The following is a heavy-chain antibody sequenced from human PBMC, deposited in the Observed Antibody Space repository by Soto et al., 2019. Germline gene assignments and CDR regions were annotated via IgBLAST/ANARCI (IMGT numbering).Heavy chain of an antibody. Sequence: GGSLRLSCAASGFTFSSYAMSWVRQAPGKGLEWVSAISGSGGSTYYADSVKGRFTISRDNSKNTLYLQMNSLRAEDTAVYYCAKDQMVRGVSAGWFDPWGQGTLVTVSS. CDR1: GFTFSSYA. V-gene: IGHV3-23*01. CDR2: ISGSGGST. J-gene: IGHJ5*02. CDR3: AKDQMVRGVSAGWFDP. D-gene: IGHD3-10*01.